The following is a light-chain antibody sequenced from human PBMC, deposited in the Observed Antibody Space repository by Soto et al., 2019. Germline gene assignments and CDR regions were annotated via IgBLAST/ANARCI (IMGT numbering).Light chain of an antibody. V-gene: IGKV1-5*03. CDR1: RTIDSW. CDR2: SAS. CDR3: QEFHSSSRT. J-gene: IGKJ1*01. Sequence: DIRMTQSPSTLSASLGDRVTIPCRASRTIDSWLAWYQQRPGGIPQLLIYSASNLQNGVPSRFSGSGSGTDFTLTINGLQPDDFATYYCQEFHSSSRTFGQGTRVDMK.